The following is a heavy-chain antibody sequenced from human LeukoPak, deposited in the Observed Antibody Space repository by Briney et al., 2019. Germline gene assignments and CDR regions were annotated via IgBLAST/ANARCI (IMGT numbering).Heavy chain of an antibody. V-gene: IGHV3-7*03. D-gene: IGHD2-21*01. J-gene: IGHJ4*02. CDR1: GFTFSRYW. CDR2: IKQDGGEK. Sequence: GGSLRLSCAASGFTFSRYWMSWVRQAPGKGLEWVANIKQDGGEKYYVDSVKGRFTISRDNAKNSLYLQMDNLRAEDTALYYCARDKGCGGDCYYFDYWGQGALVTVSS. CDR3: ARDKGCGGDCYYFDY.